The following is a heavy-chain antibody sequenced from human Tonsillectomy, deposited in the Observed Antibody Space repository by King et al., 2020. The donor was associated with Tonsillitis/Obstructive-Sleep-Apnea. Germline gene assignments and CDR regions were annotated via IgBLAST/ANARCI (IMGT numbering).Heavy chain of an antibody. J-gene: IGHJ4*02. CDR2: ISYDGGYK. V-gene: IGHV3-30*18. D-gene: IGHD3-3*01. CDR1: GFPFSNYG. Sequence: VESGGGVVQPGRSLRLSCAASGFPFSNYGMHWFRRAPAKGREWVAVISYDGGYKYYSDSLKGRFTISRDNSKSTLYLQMNSLRAEDTAVYYCAKDLGKSGYYDYWGQGTLVTVSS. CDR3: AKDLGKSGYYDY.